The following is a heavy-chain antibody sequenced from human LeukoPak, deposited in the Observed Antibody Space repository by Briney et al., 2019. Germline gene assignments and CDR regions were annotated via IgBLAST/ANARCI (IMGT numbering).Heavy chain of an antibody. CDR2: MNPDSGNT. CDR1: GYTFTTYD. V-gene: IGHV1-8*01. Sequence: ASVKVSCKASGYTFTTYDITWVRQAAGQGLEWMGWMNPDSGNTGYAQKFEGRVTMTGDTSTGTAYMELSSLRSEDTAVYYCARGIRNELCSDSWGQGTLITVSS. D-gene: IGHD3-16*01. J-gene: IGHJ4*02. CDR3: ARGIRNELCSDS.